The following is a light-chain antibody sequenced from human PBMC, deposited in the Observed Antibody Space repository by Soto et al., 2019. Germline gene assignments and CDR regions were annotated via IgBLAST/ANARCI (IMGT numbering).Light chain of an antibody. CDR2: DVS. V-gene: IGLV2-14*01. J-gene: IGLJ2*01. CDR1: SSDVGGYNY. CDR3: CSYTSSDTRV. Sequence: QSALTQPASVSGSPGQSITISCTGTSSDVGGYNYVSWYQQHPGKAPKLMIYDVSHRPSGVSNRFSGSKSGNTASLTISGLQAEDEGDYYCCSYTSSDTRVFGGGTQLTVL.